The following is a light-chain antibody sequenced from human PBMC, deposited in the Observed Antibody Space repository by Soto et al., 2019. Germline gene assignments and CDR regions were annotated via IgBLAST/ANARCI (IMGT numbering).Light chain of an antibody. V-gene: IGLV1-40*01. CDR1: SSNIGAAYG. CDR3: QSYDSSLSGWV. CDR2: GDN. Sequence: QAVLTQPPSVSGAPGQRVTISCTGSSSNIGAAYGVHWYQQLPGTAPKLLIYGDNNRPSGVPDRFSGSKSGTSASLAITGLQAEDEADYYCQSYDSSLSGWVFGGGTKLTVL. J-gene: IGLJ3*02.